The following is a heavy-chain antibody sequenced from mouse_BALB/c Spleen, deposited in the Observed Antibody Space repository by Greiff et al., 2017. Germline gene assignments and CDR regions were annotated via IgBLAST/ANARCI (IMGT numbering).Heavy chain of an antibody. CDR3: ARNERYDAY. J-gene: IGHJ3*01. V-gene: IGHV2-2*02. CDR1: GFSLTSYC. Sequence: HLHQSLPVLFQPSHILSITFTFSGFSLTSYCVHWVRQSPGKFLEWLGVIWSGGSTDYNAAFISRLSISKDNSKSQVFFKMNSLQANDTAIYYCARNERYDAYWGQGTLVTVSA. CDR2: IWSGGST. D-gene: IGHD2-14*01.